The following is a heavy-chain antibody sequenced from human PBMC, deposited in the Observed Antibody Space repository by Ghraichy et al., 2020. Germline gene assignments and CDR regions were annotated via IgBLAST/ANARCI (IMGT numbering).Heavy chain of an antibody. CDR1: GGSISSYY. CDR3: ARLSGYNTSRKEFDY. CDR2: IYYSGIT. V-gene: IGHV4-59*08. J-gene: IGHJ4*02. D-gene: IGHD5-12*01. Sequence: ESLNISCTVSGGSISSYYWSWIRQPPGKGLEWIGYIYYSGITNYNPSLESRVTISVDTSNNQVSLKLSSVTAADTAVYYCARLSGYNTSRKEFDYWGQGTLVTVSS.